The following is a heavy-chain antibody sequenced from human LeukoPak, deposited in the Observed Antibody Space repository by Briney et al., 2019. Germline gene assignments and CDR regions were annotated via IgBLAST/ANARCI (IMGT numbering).Heavy chain of an antibody. CDR2: IWYDGSNK. CDR3: AGGYGSYLFDH. V-gene: IGHV3-33*01. J-gene: IGHJ4*02. Sequence: GGSLRLSCAASGFTFSSYGMHWVRQAPGKGLEWVAVIWYDGSNKYYADSVKGRFTISRDNSKNTLYLQMNSLRAEDTAVYYCAGGYGSYLFDHWGQGTLVTVSS. D-gene: IGHD3-10*01. CDR1: GFTFSSYG.